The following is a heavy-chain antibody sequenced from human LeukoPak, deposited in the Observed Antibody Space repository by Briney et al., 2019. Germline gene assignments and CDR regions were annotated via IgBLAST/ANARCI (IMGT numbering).Heavy chain of an antibody. CDR3: ARGYSYGYQAPPPDY. Sequence: GASVTVSCKASGYTFTSYAMHWVRQAPGQRLEWMGWINAGNGNTKYSQKFQGRVTITRDTSASTAYMELSSLRSEDTAVYYCARGYSYGYQAPPPDYWGQGTLVTVSS. D-gene: IGHD5-18*01. CDR2: INAGNGNT. J-gene: IGHJ4*02. V-gene: IGHV1-3*01. CDR1: GYTFTSYA.